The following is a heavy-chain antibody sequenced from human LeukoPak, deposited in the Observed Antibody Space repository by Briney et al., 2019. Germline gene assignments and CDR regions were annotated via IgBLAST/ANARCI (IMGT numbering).Heavy chain of an antibody. D-gene: IGHD3-10*01. Sequence: GGSLRLSCAASGFTFSDYGLHWVRQAPDKGLEWVAFLQKDGSDIHYADSVEGRFTISRDNSKNTLYLQMNSLRAEDTAVYYCAKCLSWMVRGVSGDFDLWGRGTLVTVSS. CDR3: AKCLSWMVRGVSGDFDL. V-gene: IGHV3-30*02. J-gene: IGHJ2*01. CDR1: GFTFSDYG. CDR2: LQKDGSDI.